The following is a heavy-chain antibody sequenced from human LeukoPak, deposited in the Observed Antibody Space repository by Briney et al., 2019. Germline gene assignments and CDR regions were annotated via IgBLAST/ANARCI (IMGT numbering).Heavy chain of an antibody. CDR3: AGDGVVGTQDY. J-gene: IGHJ4*02. CDR1: GYTFTSYS. Sequence: ASVKVSCKASGYTFTSYSISWVRQAPGQGLEWMGWISAYNGNTNYAQKLQGRVTMTTDTSTSTAYMELRSLRSDDTAVFYCAGDGVVGTQDYWGQGTLVTVSS. V-gene: IGHV1-18*01. D-gene: IGHD1-26*01. CDR2: ISAYNGNT.